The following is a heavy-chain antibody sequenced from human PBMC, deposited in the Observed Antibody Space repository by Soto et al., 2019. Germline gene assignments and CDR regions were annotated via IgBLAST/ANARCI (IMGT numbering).Heavy chain of an antibody. V-gene: IGHV1-69*13. D-gene: IGHD6-19*01. J-gene: IGHJ4*02. CDR2: IIPIFGTA. CDR3: ARGPLPGIAVAGTGYFDY. CDR1: GGTFSSYA. Sequence: GASVKVSCKASGGTFSSYAISWVRQAPGQGLEWMGGIIPIFGTANYAQKFQGRVTITADESTSTAYMELSSLRSEDTAVYYCARGPLPGIAVAGTGYFDYWGQGTLVTVSS.